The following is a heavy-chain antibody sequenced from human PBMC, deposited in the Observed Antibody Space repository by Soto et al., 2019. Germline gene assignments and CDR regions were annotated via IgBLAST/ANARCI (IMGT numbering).Heavy chain of an antibody. D-gene: IGHD2-2*01. CDR2: INAGNGNT. V-gene: IGHV1-3*01. CDR3: ASEVVPAAILFI. J-gene: IGHJ4*02. Sequence: GASVKVSCKASGYTFTSYAMHWVRLAPGQRLEWMGWINAGNGNTKYSQKIQGRVTITRDTSASTAYMDLSSLRSEDTAVYYCASEVVPAAILFIWGQGTLVTVSS. CDR1: GYTFTSYA.